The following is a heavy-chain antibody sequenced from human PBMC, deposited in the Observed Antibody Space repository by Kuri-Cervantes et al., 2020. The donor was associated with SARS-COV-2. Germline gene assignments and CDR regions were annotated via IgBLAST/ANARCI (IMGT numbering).Heavy chain of an antibody. J-gene: IGHJ4*02. D-gene: IGHD3-16*01. V-gene: IGHV4-34*01. CDR3: ARGRSFVGN. Sequence: SETLSLTCAVYGGSFSGYYWSWIRQPPGKGLEWIGEINHSGSTNYNPALKSRVTISVDTSKNQFSLKLSSVTAADTAVYYCARGRSFVGNWGQGTLVTVSS. CDR2: INHSGST. CDR1: GGSFSGYY.